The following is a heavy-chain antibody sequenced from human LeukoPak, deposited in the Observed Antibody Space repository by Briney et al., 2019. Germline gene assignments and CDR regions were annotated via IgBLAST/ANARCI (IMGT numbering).Heavy chain of an antibody. J-gene: IGHJ4*02. CDR2: IYYSGST. D-gene: IGHD6-13*01. CDR3: ARRLSSWYAFDY. V-gene: IGHV4-59*08. CDR1: GGSITHYH. Sequence: PSETLSLTCTVSGGSITHYHWSWIRQPPGKGLEWIGYIYYSGSTNYNPSLKSRVTISVDTPKNQFSLKLSSVTAADTAVYYCARRLSSWYAFDYWGQGTLVTVSS.